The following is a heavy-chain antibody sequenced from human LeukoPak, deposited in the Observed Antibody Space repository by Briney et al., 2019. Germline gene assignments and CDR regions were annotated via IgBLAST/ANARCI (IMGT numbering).Heavy chain of an antibody. D-gene: IGHD3-22*01. J-gene: IGHJ3*02. CDR1: GFTFSNYG. CDR3: AKARYDSSGSLI. Sequence: GGSLRLSCAASGFTFSNYGLSWVRQAPGKGLEWVSGITGSGGSTYYADSVKGRFTISRDNSKNALYLQMNSLRAEDTAVYYCAKARYDSSGSLIWGQGTMVTVSS. V-gene: IGHV3-23*01. CDR2: ITGSGGST.